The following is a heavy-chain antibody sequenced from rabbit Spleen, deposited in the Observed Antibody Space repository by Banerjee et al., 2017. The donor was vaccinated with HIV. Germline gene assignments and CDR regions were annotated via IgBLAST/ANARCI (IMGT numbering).Heavy chain of an antibody. Sequence: QEQLVESGGGLVQPGGSLKLSCKASGFDFSNYGVSWVRQAPGKGLEWIGYIDPIFGRTYYASWVNGRFTISSHNAQNTLYLQLNSLTAADTATYFCVRDLGYDDYGDYTRLDLWGPGTLVTVS. CDR2: IDPIFGRT. CDR1: GFDFSNYG. CDR3: VRDLGYDDYGDYTRLDL. J-gene: IGHJ3*01. D-gene: IGHD2-1*01. V-gene: IGHV1S47*01.